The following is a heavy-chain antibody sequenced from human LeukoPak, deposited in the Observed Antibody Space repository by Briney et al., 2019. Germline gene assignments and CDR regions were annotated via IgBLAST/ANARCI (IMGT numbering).Heavy chain of an antibody. CDR2: INPSGGST. Sequence: ASVKVSCKASGYTFTSYYMHWVRQAPGQGLEWMGIINPSGGSTSYAQKFQGRVTMTRDTSTSTVYMELSSLRSEDTAVYFCARDVEGGTFDIWGQGTTVTVSS. D-gene: IGHD3-16*01. V-gene: IGHV1-46*01. J-gene: IGHJ3*02. CDR3: ARDVEGGTFDI. CDR1: GYTFTSYY.